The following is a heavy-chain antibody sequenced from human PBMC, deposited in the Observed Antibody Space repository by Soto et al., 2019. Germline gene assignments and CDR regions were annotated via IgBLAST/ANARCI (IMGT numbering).Heavy chain of an antibody. D-gene: IGHD6-13*01. CDR1: GGSISSGGYY. V-gene: IGHV4-31*03. J-gene: IGHJ5*02. Sequence: PSETLSLTCTVSGGSISSGGYYWSWIRQHPGKGLEWIGYIHYSGSTYYNPSLKSRVTISVDTSKNQFSLKLSSVTAADTALYYCARQRSPCSSCPHDNWFDPWGQGTPVTVSS. CDR3: ARQRSPCSSCPHDNWFDP. CDR2: IHYSGST.